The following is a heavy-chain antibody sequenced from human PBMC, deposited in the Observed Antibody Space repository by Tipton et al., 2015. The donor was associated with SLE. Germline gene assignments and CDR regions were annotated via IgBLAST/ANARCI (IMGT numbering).Heavy chain of an antibody. Sequence: TLSLTCAVSGYSISRGYYWGWIRQPPGKGLEWIGRIYHSGSTYYNPSLKSRVTISVDTSKNQFSLKLSSVTAADTAVYYCASSIMITFGGGGYFDYWGQGTLVTVSS. D-gene: IGHD3-16*01. CDR2: IYHSGST. CDR3: ASSIMITFGGGGYFDY. J-gene: IGHJ4*02. V-gene: IGHV4-38-2*01. CDR1: GYSISRGYY.